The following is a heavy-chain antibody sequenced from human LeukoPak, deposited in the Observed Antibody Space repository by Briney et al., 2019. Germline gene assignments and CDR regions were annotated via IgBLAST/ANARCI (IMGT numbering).Heavy chain of an antibody. CDR2: IYTSGST. V-gene: IGHV4-61*02. CDR1: GGSISSGSYY. D-gene: IGHD2-21*02. J-gene: IGHJ5*02. CDR3: ARERVWRYCGGDSCGWFDP. Sequence: SETLSLTCTVSGGSISSGSYYWGWFRQPAGKGLEWIGRIYTSGSTNYNPSLKSRVTISVDTSKNQFSLKLSSVTAADTAVYYCARERVWRYCGGDSCGWFDPWGQGTLVTVSS.